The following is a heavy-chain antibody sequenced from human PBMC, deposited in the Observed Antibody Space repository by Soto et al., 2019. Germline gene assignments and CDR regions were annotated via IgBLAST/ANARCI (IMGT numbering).Heavy chain of an antibody. Sequence: QVQLVQSGAEVKKPGSSVKVSCKASGGTFSSYAISWVRQAPGQGLEWMGGIIPIFGTANYAQKFQGRVSITADETTSTDYIELSSLRAEDTVVYYCARGGGADGGGERQYYYYYGMDVWGQGTTVTVSS. CDR1: GGTFSSYA. CDR3: ARGGGADGGGERQYYYYYGMDV. V-gene: IGHV1-69*01. D-gene: IGHD3-16*01. J-gene: IGHJ6*02. CDR2: IIPIFGTA.